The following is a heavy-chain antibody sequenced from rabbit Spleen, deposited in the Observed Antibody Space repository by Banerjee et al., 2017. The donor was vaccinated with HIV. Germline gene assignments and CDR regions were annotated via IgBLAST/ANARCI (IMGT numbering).Heavy chain of an antibody. D-gene: IGHD2-1*01. V-gene: IGHV1S45*01. CDR1: GFSFSDRDV. CDR2: IYGGSSGST. CDR3: ARGVYDDYDTSYFDL. Sequence: QEQLEESGGGLVKPEGSLTLTCKASGFSFSDRDVMCWVRQAPGKGLEWIACIYGGSSGSTDYATWTKGRFTISKTSSTTVTLQMTSLTAADTATYFCARGVYDDYDTSYFDLWGQGTLVTVS. J-gene: IGHJ4*01.